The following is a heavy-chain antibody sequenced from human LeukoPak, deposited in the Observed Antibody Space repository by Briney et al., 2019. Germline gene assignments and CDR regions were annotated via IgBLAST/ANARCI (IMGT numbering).Heavy chain of an antibody. Sequence: GGSLRVSCTASGFTFNNYAINSVRQAPGKGLEWVSTIGGSSGTTYYADSVKGRFTISRENSTDTLYLQMNSLRAEDTAVYYCAKDEGYYDTSGDYLNAFDIWGQGTMVTVYS. V-gene: IGHV3-23*01. CDR1: GFTFNNYA. CDR3: AKDEGYYDTSGDYLNAFDI. CDR2: IGGSSGTT. D-gene: IGHD3-22*01. J-gene: IGHJ3*02.